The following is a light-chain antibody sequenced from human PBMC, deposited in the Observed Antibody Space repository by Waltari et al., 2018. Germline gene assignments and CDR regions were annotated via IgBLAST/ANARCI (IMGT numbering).Light chain of an antibody. CDR3: QHYVSLPVT. J-gene: IGKJ1*01. CDR2: GAS. V-gene: IGKV3-20*01. Sequence: EIVLTQFPGHLSLSPGERATLSYRASQSVSRALAWYQQNPGQAPRLLIYGASKRATGIPDRFSGSGSGTDFSLIISRLEPEDFAVYYCQHYVSLPVTFGQGTKLEIK. CDR1: QSVSRA.